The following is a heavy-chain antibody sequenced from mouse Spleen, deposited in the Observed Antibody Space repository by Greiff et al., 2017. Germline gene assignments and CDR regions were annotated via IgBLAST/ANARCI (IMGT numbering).Heavy chain of an antibody. CDR2: ISSGSSTI. V-gene: IGHV5-17*02. Sequence: EVQRVESGGGLVQPGGSRKLSCAASGFTFSSFGMHWVRQAPEKGLEWVAYISSGSSTIYYADTVKGRFTISRDNPKNTLFLQMTSLRSEDTAMYYCARGGGRSWFAYWGQGTLVTVSA. D-gene: IGHD1-1*02. J-gene: IGHJ3*01. CDR3: ARGGGRSWFAY. CDR1: GFTFSSFG.